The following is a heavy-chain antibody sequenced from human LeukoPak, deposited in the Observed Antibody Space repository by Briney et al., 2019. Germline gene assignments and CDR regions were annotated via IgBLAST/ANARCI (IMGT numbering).Heavy chain of an antibody. V-gene: IGHV5-51*01. D-gene: IGHD3-22*01. CDR1: GYSFTTYW. CDR3: ARQFRDSSGYYSYYFDY. J-gene: IGHJ4*02. CDR2: IYPGDSDT. Sequence: GESLKISCRGSGYSFTTYWIGWVRQMPGRGLEWMGIIYPGDSDTRYSPSFQGQVTISADKSISTAYLQWSSLKASDTAMYYCARQFRDSSGYYSYYFDYWGQGTLVTVSS.